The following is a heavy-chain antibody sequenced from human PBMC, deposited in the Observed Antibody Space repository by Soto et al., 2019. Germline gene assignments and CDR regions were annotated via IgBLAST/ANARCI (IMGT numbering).Heavy chain of an antibody. J-gene: IGHJ4*02. CDR3: TRGSRGSWYYFDY. D-gene: IGHD6-13*01. Sequence: GGSLRLSCTASGFTFGDYAMSWFRQAPGKGLEWVGFIRSKAYGGTTEYAASVKGRFTISRDDSKSIAYLQMNSLKTEDTAVYYCTRGSRGSWYYFDYWGQGTLVTVSS. CDR2: IRSKAYGGTT. CDR1: GFTFGDYA. V-gene: IGHV3-49*03.